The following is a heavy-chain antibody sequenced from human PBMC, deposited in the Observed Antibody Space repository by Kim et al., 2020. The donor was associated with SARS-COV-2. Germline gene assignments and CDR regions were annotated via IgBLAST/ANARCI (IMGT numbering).Heavy chain of an antibody. CDR3: ARVPPNFAWLSCAFAP. J-gene: IGHJ5*02. V-gene: IGHV1-69*13. CDR1: GGTFSSYA. Sequence: SVKVSCKASGGTFSSYAISWVRQAPGQGLEWMLGIIPIFGTSNYAQKFQGRVTITAYESTSTSYMELSRLRSDDPSVYYCARVPPNFAWLSCAFAPWGQGTLVTVSS. D-gene: IGHD3-9*01. CDR2: IIPIFGTS.